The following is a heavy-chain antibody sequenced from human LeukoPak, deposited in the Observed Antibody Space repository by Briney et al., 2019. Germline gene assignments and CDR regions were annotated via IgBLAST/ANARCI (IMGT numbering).Heavy chain of an antibody. D-gene: IGHD3-22*01. CDR2: IYHSGST. V-gene: IGHV4-30-2*01. CDR1: GGSISSGGYS. Sequence: SQTLSLTCAVSGGSISSGGYSWSWIRQPPGKGLEWIGYIYHSGSTYYNPSLKSRATISVDRSKNQFSLKLSSVTAADTAVYYCARGRDYYDSSGYSYPFFDYWGQGTLVTVSS. J-gene: IGHJ4*02. CDR3: ARGRDYYDSSGYSYPFFDY.